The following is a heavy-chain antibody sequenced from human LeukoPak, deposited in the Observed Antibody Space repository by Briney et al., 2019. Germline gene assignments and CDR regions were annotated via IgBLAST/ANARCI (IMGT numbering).Heavy chain of an antibody. CDR3: ARIMTQQMVFDY. V-gene: IGHV3-21*01. J-gene: IGHJ4*02. CDR2: ISSSSYI. Sequence: AGGSLRLSCVASGFTFSSYGMNWVRQAPGKGLEWVSFISSSSYIYYADSVKGRFTISRDNAKNSLYLQMNSLRAEDTAVYYCARIMTQQMVFDYWGQGTLVTVSS. CDR1: GFTFSSYG. D-gene: IGHD6-13*01.